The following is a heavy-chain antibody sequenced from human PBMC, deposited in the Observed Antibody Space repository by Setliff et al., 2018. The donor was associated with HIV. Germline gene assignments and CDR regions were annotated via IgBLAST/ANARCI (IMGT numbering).Heavy chain of an antibody. Sequence: PSETLSLTCTVSGGSISSYYWSWIRQPPGKGLEWIGYIYTSGSTNYNPSLKSRVTISVDTSKNQFSLKLSSVTAADTAVYYCARTGSNWNWDYWGQGTLGTVS. D-gene: IGHD1-7*01. V-gene: IGHV4-4*08. CDR2: IYTSGST. CDR1: GGSISSYY. CDR3: ARTGSNWNWDY. J-gene: IGHJ4*02.